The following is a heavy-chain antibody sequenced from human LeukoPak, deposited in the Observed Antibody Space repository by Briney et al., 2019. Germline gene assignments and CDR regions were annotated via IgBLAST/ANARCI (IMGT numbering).Heavy chain of an antibody. D-gene: IGHD3-10*01. J-gene: IGHJ4*02. Sequence: GGSLRLSCAASGFTFSSYAMHWVRQAPGKGLEWVAVISYDGSNKYYADSVKGRLTISRDNSKNTLYLQMNSLRAEDTAVYYCARSTYGSGSYLDYWGQGTLVTVSS. CDR3: ARSTYGSGSYLDY. CDR1: GFTFSSYA. CDR2: ISYDGSNK. V-gene: IGHV3-30-3*01.